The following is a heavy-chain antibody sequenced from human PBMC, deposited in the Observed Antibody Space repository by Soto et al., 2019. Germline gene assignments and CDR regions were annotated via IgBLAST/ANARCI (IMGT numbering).Heavy chain of an antibody. Sequence: GGSLRLSCAASGFTFSSYAMHWVRQAPGKGLEWVAVISYDGSNKYYADSVKGRFTISRDNSKNTLYLQMNSLRAEDTTVYYCARGGDYYDSSGKYTSFYYYYGMDVWGQGTTVTVSS. V-gene: IGHV3-30-3*01. D-gene: IGHD3-22*01. CDR1: GFTFSSYA. J-gene: IGHJ6*02. CDR3: ARGGDYYDSSGKYTSFYYYYGMDV. CDR2: ISYDGSNK.